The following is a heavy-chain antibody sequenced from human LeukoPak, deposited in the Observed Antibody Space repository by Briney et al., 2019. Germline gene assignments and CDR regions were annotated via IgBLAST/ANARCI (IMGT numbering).Heavy chain of an antibody. CDR3: ASRYSSGRYYNGLDY. J-gene: IGHJ4*02. CDR2: IIPIFGTA. D-gene: IGHD6-19*01. V-gene: IGHV1-69*05. Sequence: SVKASCKASGGTFSSYAISWVRQAPGQGLEWMGRIIPIFGTANYAQKFQGRVTITTDESTSTAYMELSSLRSEDTAVYYCASRYSSGRYYNGLDYWGQGTLVTVSS. CDR1: GGTFSSYA.